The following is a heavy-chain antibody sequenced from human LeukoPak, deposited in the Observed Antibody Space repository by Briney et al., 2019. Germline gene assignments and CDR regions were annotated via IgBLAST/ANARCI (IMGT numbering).Heavy chain of an antibody. CDR1: GFTFSSYA. Sequence: HPGGSLRLSCAASGFTFSSYAMSWVRQAPGKGLEWVSAISGSGGSTYYADSVKGRFTISRDNSKNTLYLQMNSLRAEDTAVYYCARDSDFDSSGYYPYYYYYYKMDVWGQGTTVTVSS. D-gene: IGHD3-22*01. CDR3: ARDSDFDSSGYYPYYYYYYKMDV. V-gene: IGHV3-23*01. CDR2: ISGSGGST. J-gene: IGHJ6*02.